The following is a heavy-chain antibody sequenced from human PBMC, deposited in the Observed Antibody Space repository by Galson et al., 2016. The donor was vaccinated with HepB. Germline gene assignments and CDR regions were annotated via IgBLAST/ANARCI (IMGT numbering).Heavy chain of an antibody. J-gene: IGHJ4*02. CDR2: IRSKAYGGTT. CDR1: GFTFGDYA. CDR3: AREYLGGFGDYVPLFDS. V-gene: IGHV3-49*03. D-gene: IGHD3-16*01. Sequence: SLRLSCAASGFTFGDYAMSWFRQAPGKGLEWVGFIRSKAYGGTTEYAASVKGRFTISRDNSKNTVYLQMNSLRAGDTAVYYCAREYLGGFGDYVPLFDSWGQGTLVTVSS.